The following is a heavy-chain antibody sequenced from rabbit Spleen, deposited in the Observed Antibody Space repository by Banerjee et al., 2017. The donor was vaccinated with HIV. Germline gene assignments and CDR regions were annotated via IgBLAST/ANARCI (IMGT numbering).Heavy chain of an antibody. V-gene: IGHV1S40*01. CDR2: VAGSSSGFS. Sequence: QSLEESGGDLVKPGASLTLTCTASGFSFSSSDYMCWVRQAPGKGLEWISCVAGSSSGFSYSATWAQGRFTCSKASSTTVTLQMASLTVADTATYFCARDPGSSFSTYGMDLWVPGTLVTGS. D-gene: IGHD8-1*01. J-gene: IGHJ6*01. CDR3: ARDPGSSFSTYGMDL. CDR1: GFSFSSSDY.